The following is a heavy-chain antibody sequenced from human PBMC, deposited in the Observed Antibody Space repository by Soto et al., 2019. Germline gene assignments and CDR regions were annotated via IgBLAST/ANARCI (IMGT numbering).Heavy chain of an antibody. V-gene: IGHV4-59*09. CDR2: GST. D-gene: IGHD2-15*01. J-gene: IGHJ5*02. Sequence: GSTNYNTSLKSRATISVDTSKNQFSLKLSSVTAADTTVYYCPRGGATLLSWLGDWTRWFYAWGQGSLCTVGS. CDR3: PRGGATLLSWLGDWTRWFYA.